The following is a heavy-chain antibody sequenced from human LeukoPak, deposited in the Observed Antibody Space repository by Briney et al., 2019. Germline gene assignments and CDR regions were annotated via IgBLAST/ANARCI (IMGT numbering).Heavy chain of an antibody. CDR3: AKDRGLRWHDYYYYGMDV. Sequence: PGRSLRLSCAASGFTFSSYGMHWVGQARGKGLEWVAVISYDGSNKYYADSVKGRFTISRDNSKNTLYLQMNSLRAEDTAVYYCAKDRGLRWHDYYYYGMDVWGQGTMVTVSS. CDR1: GFTFSSYG. V-gene: IGHV3-30*18. CDR2: ISYDGSNK. J-gene: IGHJ6*02. D-gene: IGHD4-23*01.